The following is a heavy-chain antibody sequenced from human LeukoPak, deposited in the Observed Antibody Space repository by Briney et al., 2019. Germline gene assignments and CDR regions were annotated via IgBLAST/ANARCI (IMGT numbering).Heavy chain of an antibody. J-gene: IGHJ3*02. CDR1: GGSISSYY. CDR2: IYYSGST. CDR3: ARVETQLRWYDAFDS. Sequence: SETLSLTCTVSGGSISSYYWSWIRQPPGKGLEWIGYIYYSGSTNYNPSLKNRVTISVDTSNNQFSLKLSSVTTADTAVYYGARVETQLRWYDAFDSWGQGTMVTVSS. D-gene: IGHD4-23*01. V-gene: IGHV4-59*01.